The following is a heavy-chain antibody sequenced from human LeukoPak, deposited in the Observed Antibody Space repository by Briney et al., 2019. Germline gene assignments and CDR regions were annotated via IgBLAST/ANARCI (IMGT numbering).Heavy chain of an antibody. D-gene: IGHD3-10*01. J-gene: IGHJ5*02. V-gene: IGHV4-59*08. Sequence: SETLSLTCTVSGGSISSYYWSWIRQPPGKGLEWIGYFYYSGSTNYNPSLKSRVTISVDTSKNQFSLKLSSVTAADTAVYYCARRIGTYGSGSYNWFDPWGQGTLVTVSS. CDR1: GGSISSYY. CDR2: FYYSGST. CDR3: ARRIGTYGSGSYNWFDP.